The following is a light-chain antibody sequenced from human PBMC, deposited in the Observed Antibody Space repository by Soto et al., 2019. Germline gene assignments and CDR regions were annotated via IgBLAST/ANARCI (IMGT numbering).Light chain of an antibody. CDR1: SSNIGSNT. J-gene: IGLJ2*01. Sequence: QSVLTQPPSASGTPGQRVTISCSGSSSNIGSNTVIWYQQLPGTAPKLLIYSYNQRPSGVPDRFSGSKSGTSASLAISGLQYEDEADYYCAAWDDSLNGVVFGGGTKLTVL. V-gene: IGLV1-44*01. CDR3: AAWDDSLNGVV. CDR2: SYN.